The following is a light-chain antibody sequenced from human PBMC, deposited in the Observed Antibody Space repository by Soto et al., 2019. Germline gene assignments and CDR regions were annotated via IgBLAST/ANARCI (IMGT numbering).Light chain of an antibody. V-gene: IGKV1-9*01. Sequence: DIPLTQSPSFLSASVGDRVTITCRARQAMSSSLAWYQQKPAQAPKLLIYASSTLQSGVPSRFSGSGSGTEFTLTISSLQPEDFATYYCQQLNPFSRTFGPGTKLEI. CDR1: QAMSSS. CDR2: ASS. CDR3: QQLNPFSRT. J-gene: IGKJ2*01.